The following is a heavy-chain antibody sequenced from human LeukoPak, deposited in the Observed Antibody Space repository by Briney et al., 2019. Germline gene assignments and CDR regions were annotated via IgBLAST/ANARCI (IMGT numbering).Heavy chain of an antibody. V-gene: IGHV1-24*01. D-gene: IGHD2-21*01. Sequence: ASVKVSCKVSGFTLSELSMLWVRQAAGKEVEGVGGFDLKDGETVYAERFRERGIFSVARASNTAYMDLSSLGADDTAVYYCATGVYCATTPCPRYGNYYYLMDGWGEATTLTV. CDR1: GFTLSELS. CDR2: FDLKDGET. CDR3: ATGVYCATTPCPRYGNYYYLMDG. J-gene: IGHJ6*03.